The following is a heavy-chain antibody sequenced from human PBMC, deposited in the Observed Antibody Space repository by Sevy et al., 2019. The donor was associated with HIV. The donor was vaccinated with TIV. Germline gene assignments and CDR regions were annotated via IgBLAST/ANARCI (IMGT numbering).Heavy chain of an antibody. CDR1: GGSIVSSSHY. J-gene: IGHJ6*02. V-gene: IGHV4-39*02. CDR3: AREAGGYDYDYGMDV. CDR2: IYYSGDT. D-gene: IGHD5-12*01. Sequence: SETLSLTCSVSGGSIVSSSHYWGWIRQPPGKGLEWLGRIYYSGDTYYNPSLNGRLTISIDTSKNHFSLNLRSVTAADTAIYYCAREAGGYDYDYGMDVWGQGTAVTVSS.